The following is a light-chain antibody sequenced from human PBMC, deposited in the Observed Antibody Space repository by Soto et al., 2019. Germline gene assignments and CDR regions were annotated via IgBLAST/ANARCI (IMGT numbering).Light chain of an antibody. CDR1: HSVSSIY. V-gene: IGKV3-20*01. CDR2: GAS. Sequence: IVLTQSPGTLSLSPGERATLSCRASHSVSSIYLAWYQQKPGQAPRLLIYGASSRATGIPDRFSGSGSGTDFTLTISRLEPEDFAVYYCQQYGSSALTFGGGTKVDIK. J-gene: IGKJ4*01. CDR3: QQYGSSALT.